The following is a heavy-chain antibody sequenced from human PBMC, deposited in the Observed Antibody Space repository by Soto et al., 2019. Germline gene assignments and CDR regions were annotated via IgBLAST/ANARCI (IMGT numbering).Heavy chain of an antibody. Sequence: ESLKISCKGSGYSFTSYWISWVRQMPGKGLEWMGRIDPSDSYTNYSPSFQDHVTISADKSISTAYLQWSSLKASDTAMYYCARQKQWLSNNWFDLWGQGTLVTVSS. D-gene: IGHD6-19*01. CDR2: IDPSDSYT. CDR1: GYSFTSYW. CDR3: ARQKQWLSNNWFDL. V-gene: IGHV5-10-1*01. J-gene: IGHJ5*02.